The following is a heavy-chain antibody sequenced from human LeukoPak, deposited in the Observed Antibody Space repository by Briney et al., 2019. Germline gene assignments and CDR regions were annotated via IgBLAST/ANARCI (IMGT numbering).Heavy chain of an antibody. CDR3: ARGSTLYYDILTGYYTPGPFDI. Sequence: PSETLSLTCTVSGGSVSGAGYYWSWIRQPPGKGLEFIGYIHYSGSTNYNPSLKSRVTISVDTSKNQFSLKLSSVTAADTAVYYCARGSTLYYDILTGYYTPGPFDIWGQGTMFTVSS. CDR2: IHYSGST. V-gene: IGHV4-61*08. CDR1: GGSVSGAGYY. D-gene: IGHD3-9*01. J-gene: IGHJ3*02.